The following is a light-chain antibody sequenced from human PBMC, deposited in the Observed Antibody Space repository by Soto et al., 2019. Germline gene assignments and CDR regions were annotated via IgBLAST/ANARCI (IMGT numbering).Light chain of an antibody. CDR3: QQSYMDPIT. Sequence: DIQMTQSPSSLSASVGNRVTITCLAIQSISTYLNWYQKKPGKAPNLLIYDASRLQSGVPSRFSGSGGGTDFTLSISSVQPEDFATYFCQQSYMDPITFGQGRRLAIK. V-gene: IGKV1-39*01. CDR1: QSISTY. CDR2: DAS. J-gene: IGKJ5*01.